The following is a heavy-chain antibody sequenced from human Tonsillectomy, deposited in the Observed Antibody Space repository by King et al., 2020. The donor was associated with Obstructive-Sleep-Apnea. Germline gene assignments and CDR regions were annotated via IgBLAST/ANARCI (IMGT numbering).Heavy chain of an antibody. Sequence: QLQESGPGLVKPSETLSLTCTVSGYSISSGYYWGWIRQPPGKGLEWIGNIYHSGSTYYNPSLKSRVTMSVDTSKNQFSLKLSSVPAADTAVYYCARISGYSSGDYWGQGTLVTVSS. CDR3: ARISGYSSGDY. J-gene: IGHJ4*02. D-gene: IGHD6-19*01. CDR1: GYSISSGYY. CDR2: IYHSGST. V-gene: IGHV4-38-2*02.